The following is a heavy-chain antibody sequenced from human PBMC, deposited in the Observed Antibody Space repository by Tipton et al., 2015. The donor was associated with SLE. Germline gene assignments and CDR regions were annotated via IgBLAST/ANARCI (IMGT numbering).Heavy chain of an antibody. CDR1: GGTLSSYP. Sequence: QSGAEVKKPGSSVKVSCKASGGTLSSYPISWVRQAPGQGLEWMGWISGYNGDTHYAQKLQGRVTMTTDTSTTTAYMELRSLRSDDTAVYYCARERQLGLWGQGTLVTVSS. J-gene: IGHJ5*02. V-gene: IGHV1-18*01. CDR3: ARERQLGL. CDR2: ISGYNGDT. D-gene: IGHD6-13*01.